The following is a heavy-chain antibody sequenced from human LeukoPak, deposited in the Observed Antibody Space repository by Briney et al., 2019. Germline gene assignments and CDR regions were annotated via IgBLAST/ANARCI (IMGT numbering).Heavy chain of an antibody. D-gene: IGHD4-17*01. CDR3: ARNLHDYGDYGYDY. CDR1: GFTVSSNY. J-gene: IGHJ4*02. CDR2: IYGGGST. Sequence: GGSLRLSCAASGFTVSSNYMSWVRQAPGKGLEWVSVIYGGGSTYYADSVKGRFTISRDNSKNTLYLQMNSLRAEDTAVYYCARNLHDYGDYGYDYWGQGTLVTVSS. V-gene: IGHV3-66*01.